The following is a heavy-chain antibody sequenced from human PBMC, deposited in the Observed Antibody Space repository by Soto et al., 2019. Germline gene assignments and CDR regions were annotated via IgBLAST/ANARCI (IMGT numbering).Heavy chain of an antibody. CDR2: INAGNGNT. D-gene: IGHD6-19*01. CDR1: GYTFTSYA. Sequence: ASVKVSCKASGYTFTSYAMHWVRQAPGQRLEWMGWINAGNGNTKYSQKFQGRVTITRDTSASTAYMELSSLRSEDTAVYYCARAVLDFIGVAGERIPYFDCWGQGTLVTVSS. CDR3: ARAVLDFIGVAGERIPYFDC. V-gene: IGHV1-3*01. J-gene: IGHJ4*02.